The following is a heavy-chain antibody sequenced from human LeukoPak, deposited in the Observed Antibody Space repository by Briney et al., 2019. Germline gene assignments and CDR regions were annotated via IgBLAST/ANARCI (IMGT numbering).Heavy chain of an antibody. CDR3: ARSHGEPHSSSGNWFDP. CDR1: GGSFSGYY. J-gene: IGHJ5*02. Sequence: SETLSLTCAVYGGSFSGYYWSWIRQPPGKGLEWIGEINHSGSTNYNPSLKSRVTISVDTSKNQFSLKLSSVTAPDTAVYYCARSHGEPHSSSGNWFDPWGQGTLVTVSS. CDR2: INHSGST. V-gene: IGHV4-34*01. D-gene: IGHD3-22*01.